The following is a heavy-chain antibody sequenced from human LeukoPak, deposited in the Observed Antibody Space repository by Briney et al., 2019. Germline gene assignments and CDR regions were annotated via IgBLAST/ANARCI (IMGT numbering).Heavy chain of an antibody. Sequence: GGSLRLSCAASGFTFSNYWMSWVRQAPGKGLEWVANIKQDGSEKYYVDSVKGRFTISRDNAKNSLYLQMNSLRAEDTAVYYCARKETGYSSSRYFDYWGQGTLVTVSS. CDR1: GFTFSNYW. D-gene: IGHD6-13*01. J-gene: IGHJ4*02. CDR3: ARKETGYSSSRYFDY. V-gene: IGHV3-7*01. CDR2: IKQDGSEK.